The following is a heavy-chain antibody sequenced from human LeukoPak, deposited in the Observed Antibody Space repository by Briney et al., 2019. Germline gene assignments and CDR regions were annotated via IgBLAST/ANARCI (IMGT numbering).Heavy chain of an antibody. CDR2: ISSSGRTI. D-gene: IGHD1-26*01. CDR1: GFTFSSYE. Sequence: PGGSLRLSCAASGFTFSSYEMNCVRQAPGKGLEWISYISSSGRTIYYADSVKGRFTISRDNAKNSLYLQMNSLRVEDTAVYYCARGSLTGEYGMDVWGQGTTVTVSS. CDR3: ARGSLTGEYGMDV. V-gene: IGHV3-48*03. J-gene: IGHJ6*02.